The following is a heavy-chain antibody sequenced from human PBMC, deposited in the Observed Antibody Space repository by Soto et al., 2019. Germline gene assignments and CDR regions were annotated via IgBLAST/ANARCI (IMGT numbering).Heavy chain of an antibody. CDR1: GGTFSSYA. D-gene: IGHD3-10*01. V-gene: IGHV1-69*01. CDR2: IIPIFGTV. CDR3: GFGSSGYVDHYDYGMDV. Sequence: QVHLVQSGAEVKKSGSSVKVSCKASGGTFSSYAISWVRQAPGQGLEWMGGIIPIFGTVNYAQNFQGRVTITADESTSPADMQRRSLGSKDTAVYYCGFGSSGYVDHYDYGMDVWAQGTTVTVSS. J-gene: IGHJ6*01.